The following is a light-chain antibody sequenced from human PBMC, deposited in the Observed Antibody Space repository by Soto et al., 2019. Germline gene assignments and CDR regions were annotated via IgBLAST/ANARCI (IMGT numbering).Light chain of an antibody. CDR1: QSISTN. J-gene: IGKJ1*01. V-gene: IGKV1-39*01. CDR3: QQSYSSPPT. Sequence: DIQMTQSPSSLSASLGDRVTITCRASQSISTNLNWYQQKPGRVPKLLIYAASSLQSGVPSRFSGSGSGTDFTLTISSLQPEDFATYYCQQSYSSPPTFGQGTKADIK. CDR2: AAS.